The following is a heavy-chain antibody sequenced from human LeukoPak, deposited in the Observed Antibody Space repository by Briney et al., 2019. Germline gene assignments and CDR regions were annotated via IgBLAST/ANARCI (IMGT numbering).Heavy chain of an antibody. CDR3: ARSSSGYYDFDY. CDR1: GGTFSSYA. CDR2: IIPIFGTA. J-gene: IGHJ4*02. D-gene: IGHD3-22*01. Sequence: ASVKVSCKASGGTFSSYAISWVRQAPGQGLEWMGGIIPIFGTANYAQKFQGRVTITADESTSTAYMELSSLRSEDTAMYYCARSSSGYYDFDYWGQGTLVTVSS. V-gene: IGHV1-69*13.